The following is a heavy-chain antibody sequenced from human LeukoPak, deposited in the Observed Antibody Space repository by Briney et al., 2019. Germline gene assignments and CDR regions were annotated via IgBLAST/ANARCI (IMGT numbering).Heavy chain of an antibody. J-gene: IGHJ5*02. CDR1: GYTFTIYG. V-gene: IGHV1-18*04. CDR2: ISAYNGST. D-gene: IGHD2-2*03. CDR3: ARDGYCSSTSCYEGNWFDP. Sequence: ASVRVSSKASGYTFTIYGISWVRQAPGQGREWMGWISAYNGSTNYTQKLQGRVTMTTDTSTSTDYMELRSLRSDDTAVYYCARDGYCSSTSCYEGNWFDPWGQGTLVTVSS.